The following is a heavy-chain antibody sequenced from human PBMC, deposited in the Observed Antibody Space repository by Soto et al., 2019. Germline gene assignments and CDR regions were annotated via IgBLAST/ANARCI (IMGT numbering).Heavy chain of an antibody. V-gene: IGHV4-30-2*01. J-gene: IGHJ6*02. CDR3: ARATDRFLDYYYGVDV. CDR1: GGSISSSGYS. CDR2: IYHGGST. Sequence: QLQLQESGSGLVKPSQTLSLTCGVSGGSISSSGYSWNWIRQPPGKGLEWIGYIYHGGSTYYNPSIESRVTISVDRSKNQFSLKLASVTAADTAVYYCARATDRFLDYYYGVDVWGQGTTVTVSS. D-gene: IGHD1-1*01.